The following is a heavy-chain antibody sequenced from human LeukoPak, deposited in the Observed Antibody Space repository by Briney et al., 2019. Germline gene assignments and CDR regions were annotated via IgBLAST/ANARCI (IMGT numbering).Heavy chain of an antibody. J-gene: IGHJ4*02. D-gene: IGHD6-19*01. V-gene: IGHV7-4-1*02. CDR1: GYTFTGHA. CDR2: INTKTGNP. CDR3: AKGGWVAVTGMDS. Sequence: GTSVKVSCKASGYTFTGHAMNWVRQAPGQGPEWMGYINTKTGNPTYAQGFTGRFVFSLDTSVSTAYPQISSLKPEDTGVYYCAKGGWVAVTGMDSWGQGTLVTVSS.